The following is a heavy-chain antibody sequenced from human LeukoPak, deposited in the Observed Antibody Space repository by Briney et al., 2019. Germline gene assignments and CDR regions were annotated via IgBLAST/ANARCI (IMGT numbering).Heavy chain of an antibody. V-gene: IGHV3-30*03. CDR1: GFTFSIYN. Sequence: GRSLRLSCAASGFTFSIYNMHWVRQAPGKGLEWVAVILYDGSKKYYADSVRGRFIISRDNSKNMLYLQINSLRTEDTAVYYCTSNSGYEKGFWGQGNLVTVSS. D-gene: IGHD5-12*01. CDR3: TSNSGYEKGF. CDR2: ILYDGSKK. J-gene: IGHJ4*02.